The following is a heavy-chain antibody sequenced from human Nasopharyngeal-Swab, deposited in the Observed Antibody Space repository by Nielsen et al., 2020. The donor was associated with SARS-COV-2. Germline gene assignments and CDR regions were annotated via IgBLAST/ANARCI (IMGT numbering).Heavy chain of an antibody. D-gene: IGHD2-15*01. CDR1: GFTFSSYG. CDR2: ISDDGSNK. CDR3: AKDSWDIVVVVAVPYYYYYMDV. J-gene: IGHJ6*03. Sequence: GGSLRLSCAASGFTFSSYGMHWVRQAPGKGLEWVAVISDDGSNKYYADSVKGRFTISRDNSKNTLYLQMNSLRAEDTAVYYCAKDSWDIVVVVAVPYYYYYMDVWGKGTTVTVSS. V-gene: IGHV3-30*18.